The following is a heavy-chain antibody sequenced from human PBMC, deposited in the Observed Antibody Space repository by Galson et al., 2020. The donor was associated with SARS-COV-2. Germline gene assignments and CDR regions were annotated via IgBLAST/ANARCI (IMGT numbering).Heavy chain of an antibody. CDR1: GGSISGTAYY. CDR2: IHSSGST. V-gene: IGHV4-61*02. D-gene: IGHD6-19*01. CDR3: AAGPVAGTGE. Sequence: TLSLTCAVSGGSISGTAYYWSWIRQPAGKGLEWIGRIHSSGSTNYNPSLKSRVAISVDTSKNQFSLKLTSVTAADTAVYFCAAGPVAGTGEWGQGTLVTVSS. J-gene: IGHJ4*02.